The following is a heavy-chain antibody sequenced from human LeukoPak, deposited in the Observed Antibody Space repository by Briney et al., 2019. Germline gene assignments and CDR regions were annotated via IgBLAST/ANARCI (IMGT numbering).Heavy chain of an antibody. CDR1: GFTFSSYG. V-gene: IGHV3-30*18. CDR2: ISYDGSNK. CDR3: AKDHSMIVVVITIDY. J-gene: IGHJ4*02. Sequence: PGGSLRLSCAASGFTFSSYGMHWVRQAPGKGLEWVAVISYDGSNKYYADSVKGRFTISRDNSKNTLYLQMNSLRAEDMAVYYCAKDHSMIVVVITIDYWGQGTLVTVSS. D-gene: IGHD3-22*01.